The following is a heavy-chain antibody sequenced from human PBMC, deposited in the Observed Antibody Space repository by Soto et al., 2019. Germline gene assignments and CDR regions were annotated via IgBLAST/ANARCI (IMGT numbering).Heavy chain of an antibody. V-gene: IGHV1-46*03. CDR2: INPSGGST. Sequence: ASVKVSCKTSGYTFSSYYMHWVRQAPGQGLEWMGIINPSGGSTSYAQKFQGRVTMTRDTSTNTVYLELSSLRSEDTAVYYCTTITMSRELWAFDIWGQGTVVTVSS. CDR1: GYTFSSYY. J-gene: IGHJ3*02. CDR3: TTITMSRELWAFDI. D-gene: IGHD3-10*01.